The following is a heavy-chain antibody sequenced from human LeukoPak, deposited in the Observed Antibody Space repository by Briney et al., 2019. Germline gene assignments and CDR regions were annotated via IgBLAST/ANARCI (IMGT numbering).Heavy chain of an antibody. V-gene: IGHV4-61*02. D-gene: IGHD2-2*01. CDR3: ARNRRRVRYCSSTSCSLDAFDI. Sequence: SQTLSLTCTVSGGSISSGSYYWSWIRQPAGKGLEWIGRIYTSGSTNYNPSLKSRVTISVDTSKNQFSLKLSSVTAADTAVYYCARNRRRVRYCSSTSCSLDAFDIWGQGTMVTVSS. CDR2: IYTSGST. CDR1: GGSISSGSYY. J-gene: IGHJ3*02.